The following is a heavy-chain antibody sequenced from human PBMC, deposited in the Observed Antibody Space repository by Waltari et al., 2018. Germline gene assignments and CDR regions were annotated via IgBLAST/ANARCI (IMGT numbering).Heavy chain of an antibody. CDR1: GGTFSSYA. D-gene: IGHD2-15*01. J-gene: IGHJ1*01. V-gene: IGHV1-69*13. Sequence: QVQLVQSGAEVKKPGSSVKASCKASGGTFSSYAISWVRQAPGQGLEWMGGIIPIFGTANYAQKFQGRVTITADESTSTAYMELSSLRSEDTAVYYCASGRVNNGGSCCNFQHWGQGTLVTVSS. CDR2: IIPIFGTA. CDR3: ASGRVNNGGSCCNFQH.